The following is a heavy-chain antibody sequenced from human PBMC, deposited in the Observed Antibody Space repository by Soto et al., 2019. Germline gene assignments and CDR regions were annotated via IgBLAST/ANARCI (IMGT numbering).Heavy chain of an antibody. V-gene: IGHV1-69*01. CDR3: ARGGGYGPGRYFDY. CDR2: IIPIFGTA. CDR1: GGTFSSYA. D-gene: IGHD5-18*01. Sequence: QVQLVQSGAEVKKPGSSVKVSCKASGGTFSSYAISWVRQAPGQGLEWMGGIIPIFGTANYAQKFQGRVTITADESTSTGYMGLSSLGSEDTAGEYWARGGGYGPGRYFDYWGQGTLVTVSS. J-gene: IGHJ4*02.